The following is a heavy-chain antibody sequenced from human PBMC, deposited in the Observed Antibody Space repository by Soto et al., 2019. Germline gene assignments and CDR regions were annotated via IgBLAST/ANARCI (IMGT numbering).Heavy chain of an antibody. J-gene: IGHJ3*02. Sequence: ASVKVSCEASGYTFTSYYMHWVRQAPGQGLEWMGIINPSGGSTSYAQKFQGRVTMTRDTSTSTVYMELSSLRSEDTAVYYCARGSSGSYSGYAFDIWGQGTMVTVSS. CDR2: INPSGGST. CDR1: GYTFTSYY. V-gene: IGHV1-46*03. D-gene: IGHD1-26*01. CDR3: ARGSSGSYSGYAFDI.